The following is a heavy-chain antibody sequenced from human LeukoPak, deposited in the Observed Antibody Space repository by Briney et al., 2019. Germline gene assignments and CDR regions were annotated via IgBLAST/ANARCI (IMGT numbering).Heavy chain of an antibody. CDR2: ISWNSGSI. CDR3: AKATTGTTRGAFDY. J-gene: IGHJ4*02. V-gene: IGHV3-9*01. CDR1: GFTFDDYA. Sequence: SLRLSCAASGFTFDDYAMHWVRQAPGKGLEWVSGISWNSGSIGYADSVKGRFTISRDNAKNSLYLQMNSLRAEDTALYYCAKATTGTTRGAFDYWGQGTLVTVSS. D-gene: IGHD1-1*01.